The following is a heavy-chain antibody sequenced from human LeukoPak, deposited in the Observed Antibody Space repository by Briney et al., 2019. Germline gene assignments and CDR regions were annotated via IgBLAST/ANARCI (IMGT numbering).Heavy chain of an antibody. CDR3: ARGYYDFWSGYYVLGYFDY. CDR2: ISSSSSTI. Sequence: GGSLRLSCAASGFTFSSYSMNWVRQAPGKGLEWVSYISSSSSTIYYADSVKGRFTISRDNAKNSLYLQMNSLRAEDTAVYYCARGYYDFWSGYYVLGYFDYWGQGTLVTVSS. V-gene: IGHV3-48*01. D-gene: IGHD3-3*01. CDR1: GFTFSSYS. J-gene: IGHJ4*02.